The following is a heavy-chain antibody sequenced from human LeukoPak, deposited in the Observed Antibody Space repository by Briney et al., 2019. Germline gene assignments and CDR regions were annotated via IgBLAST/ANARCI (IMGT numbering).Heavy chain of an antibody. CDR2: ISSSSSYI. CDR3: ARDKGYCSGGSCYDWFDP. CDR1: GFTFSSYS. V-gene: IGHV3-21*01. D-gene: IGHD2-15*01. Sequence: GGSRLSCAASGFTFSSYSMNWVRQAPGKGLEWVSSISSSSSYIYYADSVKGRFTISRDNAKNSLYLQMNSLRAEDTAVYYCARDKGYCSGGSCYDWFDPWGQGTLVTVSS. J-gene: IGHJ5*02.